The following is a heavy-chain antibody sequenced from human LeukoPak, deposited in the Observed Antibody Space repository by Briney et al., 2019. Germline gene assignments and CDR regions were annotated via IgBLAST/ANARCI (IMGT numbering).Heavy chain of an antibody. CDR3: AKSLGVGGYTRYKGFDQ. CDR1: GFTFNSYA. J-gene: IGHJ4*02. V-gene: IGHV3-23*01. Sequence: GGSLRLSCAASGFTFNSYAMSWVRQAPGKGLEWGSVISDSGVGTYYADSVKGRFTISRDNSKSTMYLQVNSLRAEDTAAYYCAKSLGVGGYTRYKGFDQWGQGTLVVVSS. CDR2: ISDSGVGT. D-gene: IGHD3-16*02.